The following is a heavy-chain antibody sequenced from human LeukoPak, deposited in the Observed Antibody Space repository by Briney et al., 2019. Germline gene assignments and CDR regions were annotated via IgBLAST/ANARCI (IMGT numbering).Heavy chain of an antibody. CDR2: INHSGST. D-gene: IGHD2-15*01. CDR3: ASRGRSWAY. J-gene: IGHJ4*02. Sequence: SETLSLTCAVYGGSFSGYYWSWIRQPPGKGLEWIGEINHSGSTNYNPSLKSRVTISVATSKNQFSLKLSSVTAADTAVYYCASRGRSWAYWGQGTLVTVSS. V-gene: IGHV4-34*01. CDR1: GGSFSGYY.